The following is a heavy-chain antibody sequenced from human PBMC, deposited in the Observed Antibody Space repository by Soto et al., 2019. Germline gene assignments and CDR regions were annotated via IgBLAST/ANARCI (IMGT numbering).Heavy chain of an antibody. CDR2: ISPNGQGI. J-gene: IGHJ4*02. CDR1: GFTLSSYG. V-gene: IGHV3-23*01. Sequence: WVSLRLACGASGFTLSSYGMSWVRQAPGKGLEWVSAISPNGQGIYYADSVRGRFTISRDTFKNTVFLHMDSLRAEDTAVYYCAKDRNYPRDCFHYWGQGTLVTVSS. D-gene: IGHD2-21*02. CDR3: AKDRNYPRDCFHY.